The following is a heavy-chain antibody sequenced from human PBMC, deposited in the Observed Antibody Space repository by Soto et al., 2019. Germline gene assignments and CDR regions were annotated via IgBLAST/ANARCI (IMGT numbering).Heavy chain of an antibody. Sequence: GGSLRLSCTASGIAFGDNAMTWFRQAPGKGLEWVGYITSKRYGGTPRYAASVEGRFTISRDDFTNIAYLQMNSLRSEDTAVYYCSRLGRATRPEQAFDIWGRGTMVTVSS. CDR2: ITSKRYGGTP. CDR3: SRLGRATRPEQAFDI. V-gene: IGHV3-49*03. D-gene: IGHD5-12*01. CDR1: GIAFGDNA. J-gene: IGHJ3*02.